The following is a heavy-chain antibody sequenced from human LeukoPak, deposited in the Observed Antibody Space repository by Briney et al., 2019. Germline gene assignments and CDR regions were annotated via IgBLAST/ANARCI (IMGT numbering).Heavy chain of an antibody. CDR2: IKSKTDGGTT. Sequence: GGSLRLSCAASGFVFRNYFMSWVRRAPGKGLEWVGRIKSKTDGGTTDYAAPVKGRFTISRDDSKNTLYLQMNSLKTEDTAVYYCTTASYGGFDYWGQGTLVTVSS. V-gene: IGHV3-15*01. CDR1: GFVFRNYF. D-gene: IGHD4-23*01. CDR3: TTASYGGFDY. J-gene: IGHJ4*02.